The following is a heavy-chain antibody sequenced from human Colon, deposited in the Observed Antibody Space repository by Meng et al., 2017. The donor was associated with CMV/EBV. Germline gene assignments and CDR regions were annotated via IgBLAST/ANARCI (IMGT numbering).Heavy chain of an antibody. Sequence: QVQLQQWGTGLLQPSGALSLTCVVSSGSSSYYYWSWIRQSPGKGLEWSGDIHQSGITNHNPSRKSRVTISIDTSKNQFSLKLSSVTAADTALYYCAGGTYQAWEVLYFWGQGTLVTVSS. CDR1: SGSSSYYY. J-gene: IGHJ4*02. CDR3: AGGTYQAWEVLYF. V-gene: IGHV4-34*01. CDR2: IHQSGIT. D-gene: IGHD3-10*01.